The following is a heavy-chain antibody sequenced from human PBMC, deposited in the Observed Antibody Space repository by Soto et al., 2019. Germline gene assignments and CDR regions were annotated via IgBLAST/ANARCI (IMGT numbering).Heavy chain of an antibody. CDR2: ITGSGDKR. CDR3: AKDYGDCVAPLDY. CDR1: GFTFSSYA. D-gene: IGHD4-17*01. J-gene: IGHJ4*02. Sequence: EVHLLESVGGLVQPGGSLRLSCAASGFTFSSYAMSWVRQAPGKGLEWVSGITGSGDKRYYADSVKGRFTISRDNSKNTLYLQMNSLRVEDTAVFYCAKDYGDCVAPLDYCGQGTLVTVSS. V-gene: IGHV3-23*01.